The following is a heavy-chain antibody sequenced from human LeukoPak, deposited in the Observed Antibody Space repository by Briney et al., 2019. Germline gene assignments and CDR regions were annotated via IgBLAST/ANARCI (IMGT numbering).Heavy chain of an antibody. CDR2: IYYSGST. D-gene: IGHD3-22*01. J-gene: IGHJ4*02. V-gene: IGHV4-59*08. CDR1: GGSISSYY. Sequence: SETLSLTCTVSGGSISSYYWSWIRQPPGKGLELIGYIYYSGSTNYNPSLKSRVTISVDTSKNQFSLKLSSVTAADTAVYYCARLEDSRGYYYDYWGQGTLVTVSS. CDR3: ARLEDSRGYYYDY.